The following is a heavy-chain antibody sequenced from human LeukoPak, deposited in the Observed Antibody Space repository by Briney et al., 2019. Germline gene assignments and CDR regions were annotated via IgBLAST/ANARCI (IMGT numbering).Heavy chain of an antibody. V-gene: IGHV1-2*02. CDR1: RYRFTDYY. J-gene: IGHJ4*02. D-gene: IGHD4-23*01. Sequence: ASVKVSCKGSRYRFTDYYIHWVRQAPGLELEWMGWINPNSGGTKYAQKFQGRVTMTRDTSISTANMELSRLTSDDTAVYYCARNDFGGKSGLDYWGQGTLVTVSS. CDR2: INPNSGGT. CDR3: ARNDFGGKSGLDY.